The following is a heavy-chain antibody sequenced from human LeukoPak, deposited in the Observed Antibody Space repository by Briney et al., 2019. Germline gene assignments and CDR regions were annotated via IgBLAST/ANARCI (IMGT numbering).Heavy chain of an antibody. CDR2: IYPGDCDS. Sequence: GESLQISCKGAGSSFTSYWIGWGRQMPGKGLEWRGIIYPGDCDSRYSPSFQGQVTISADKSISTAFLQWSSLKASDTAMYDCARHVGRDSANDYWGQGTLVTVSS. D-gene: IGHD4-11*01. V-gene: IGHV5-51*01. CDR1: GSSFTSYW. CDR3: ARHVGRDSANDY. J-gene: IGHJ4*02.